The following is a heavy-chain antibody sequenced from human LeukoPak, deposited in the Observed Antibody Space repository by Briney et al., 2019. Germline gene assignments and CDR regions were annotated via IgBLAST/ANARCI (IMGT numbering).Heavy chain of an antibody. D-gene: IGHD3-10*01. Sequence: SETLSLTCTVSSGSISSYYWSWIRQPPGKGLEWIGYIYYSGSTYYNPSLKSRVTISVDTSKNQFSLKLSSVTAADTGVYYCARDFYGSGIYFDYWGQGILVTVSS. CDR1: SGSISSYY. CDR3: ARDFYGSGIYFDY. J-gene: IGHJ4*02. V-gene: IGHV4-59*12. CDR2: IYYSGST.